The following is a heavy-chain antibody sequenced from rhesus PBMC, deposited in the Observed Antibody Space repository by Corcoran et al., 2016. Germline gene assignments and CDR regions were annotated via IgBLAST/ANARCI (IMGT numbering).Heavy chain of an antibody. D-gene: IGHD4-4*01. J-gene: IGHJ4*01. CDR2: ITGNTGST. V-gene: IGHV4-80*01. CDR3: TREKVASIDY. CDR1: GASISSAW. Sequence: QVQLQESGPGLVKPSETLSLTCTVSGASISSAWWSVGRAAPGKGLAWIGEITGNTGSTNYNPSLKSRVTISKDASKKQFSLKLTSVTAADTAVYYCTREKVASIDYWGQGVLVTASS.